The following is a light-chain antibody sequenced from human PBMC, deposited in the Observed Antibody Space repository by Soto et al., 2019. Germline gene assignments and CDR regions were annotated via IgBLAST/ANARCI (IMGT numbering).Light chain of an antibody. J-gene: IGKJ2*01. CDR1: QSVCSSY. CDR2: DAS. Sequence: EIVLTQSPATLSFSPGERAPLSCGARQSVCSSYLAWYQQKPGLAPRLLIYDASSRATGIPDRFSGSGSGTDFTLTISRLEPEDFAVYYCQQYGSSLFGQGTKLEIK. CDR3: QQYGSSL. V-gene: IGKV3D-20*01.